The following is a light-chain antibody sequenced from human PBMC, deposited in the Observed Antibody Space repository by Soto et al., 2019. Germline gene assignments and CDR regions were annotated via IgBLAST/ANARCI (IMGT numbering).Light chain of an antibody. Sequence: EIVLTQSPGTLSLSPGERATLSCRASQSVSSSYLAWYQQKSGQAPRLLIYGASSRATGIPDRFSGSGSGTDFTLTISRLEPEDFAVYYCHHYGVSPIYTFGPGTKVDFK. CDR3: HHYGVSPIYT. J-gene: IGKJ3*01. V-gene: IGKV3-20*01. CDR1: QSVSSSY. CDR2: GAS.